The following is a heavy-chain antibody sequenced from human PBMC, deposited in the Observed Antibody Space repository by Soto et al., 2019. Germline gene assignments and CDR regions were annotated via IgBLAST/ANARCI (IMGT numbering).Heavy chain of an antibody. J-gene: IGHJ3*02. CDR3: AKDMETYYDFWSGPDAAFDI. D-gene: IGHD3-3*01. V-gene: IGHV3-23*01. CDR1: GFTFSSYA. CDR2: ISGSGGST. Sequence: GGSLRLSCAASGFTFSSYAMSWVRQAPGKGLEWVSAISGSGGSTYYADSVKGRFTISRDNSKNTLYLQMNSLRAEDTAVYYCAKDMETYYDFWSGPDAAFDIWGQGTMVTLSS.